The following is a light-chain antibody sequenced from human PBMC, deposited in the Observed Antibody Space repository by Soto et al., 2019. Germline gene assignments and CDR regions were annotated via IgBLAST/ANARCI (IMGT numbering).Light chain of an antibody. CDR3: TSYSSSSTHVV. Sequence: QSALTQPASVSGSPGQSVTISCTGTSSDIGGYDYVSWYQRYPGKAPKLIIYDVNNRPSGVSNRFSGSRSGNTASLTISGRQAEDEADYYCTSYSSSSTHVVFGGGTKLTVL. V-gene: IGLV2-14*01. J-gene: IGLJ2*01. CDR2: DVN. CDR1: SSDIGGYDY.